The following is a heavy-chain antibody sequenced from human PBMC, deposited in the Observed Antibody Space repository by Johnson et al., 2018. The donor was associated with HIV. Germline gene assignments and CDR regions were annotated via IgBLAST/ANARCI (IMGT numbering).Heavy chain of an antibody. D-gene: IGHD3-10*01. Sequence: VQLVESGGGLVQPGGSLRLSCAASGFTFSSYAMSWVRQAPGKGLEWVSAISGSGGSTYYADSVKGRFTISRDNSKNTLYLQMNSLRAEDTAVYYCARSGGLLWFGESSSDAFDIWGQGTTVTVSS. J-gene: IGHJ3*02. CDR1: GFTFSSYA. V-gene: IGHV3-23*04. CDR3: ARSGGLLWFGESSSDAFDI. CDR2: ISGSGGST.